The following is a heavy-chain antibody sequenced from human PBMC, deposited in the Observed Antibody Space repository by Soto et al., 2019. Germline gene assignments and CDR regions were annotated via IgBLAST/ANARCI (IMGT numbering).Heavy chain of an antibody. CDR3: ARIATTTLGGPIDF. Sequence: QVQVQESGPGLVKASDTLSLTCRVSGYFISSSHWWGWIRQPPGKGLERIGHINYSGSFHHDPCLKSRVHMSQDTSKHQFALLLGSVAAVDTAVYYFARIATTTLGGPIDFWRRGTLVTLSS. J-gene: IGHJ4*02. D-gene: IGHD1-26*01. V-gene: IGHV4-28*05. CDR2: INYSGSF. CDR1: GYFISSSHW.